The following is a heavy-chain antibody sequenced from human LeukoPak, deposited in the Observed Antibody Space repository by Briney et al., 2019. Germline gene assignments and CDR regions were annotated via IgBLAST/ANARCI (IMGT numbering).Heavy chain of an antibody. Sequence: GGSLRLSCAASGFTFTNYAMTWVRQAPGKGLEWVSVIGAGGDNTYYGDSVKGRFIISRDNSKNTLYLQMNSLRVEDTAVYYCAKGSGNSCYYNLDVWGQGTTVTVSS. J-gene: IGHJ6*02. V-gene: IGHV3-23*01. CDR3: AKGSGNSCYYNLDV. D-gene: IGHD2-15*01. CDR1: GFTFTNYA. CDR2: IGAGGDNT.